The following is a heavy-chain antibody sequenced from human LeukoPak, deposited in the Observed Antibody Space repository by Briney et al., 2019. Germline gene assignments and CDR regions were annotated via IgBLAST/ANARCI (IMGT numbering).Heavy chain of an antibody. J-gene: IGHJ4*02. CDR3: ARYNYGSGSYSDC. CDR1: GFTFSSYS. CDR2: ISSSGSYI. V-gene: IGHV3-21*01. D-gene: IGHD3-10*01. Sequence: GGSLRLSCAASGFTFSSYSMNWVRQAPGKGLEWVSSISSSGSYIYYADSVKGRFTISRDNAKNSLYLQMNSLRAEDTAVYYCARYNYGSGSYSDCWGQGTLVTVSS.